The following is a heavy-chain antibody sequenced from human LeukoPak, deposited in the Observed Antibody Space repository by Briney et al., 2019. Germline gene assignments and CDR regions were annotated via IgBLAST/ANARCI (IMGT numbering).Heavy chain of an antibody. CDR2: ISGSGGST. V-gene: IGHV3-23*01. CDR3: AKDSPHSGSPFGYFDY. Sequence: PGGSQRLSCAASGFTFSSYGMSWVRQAPGKGLEWVSAISGSGGSTYYADSVKGRFTISRDNSKNTLYLQMNSLRAEDTAVYYCAKDSPHSGSPFGYFDYWGQGTLVTVSS. D-gene: IGHD1-26*01. J-gene: IGHJ4*02. CDR1: GFTFSSYG.